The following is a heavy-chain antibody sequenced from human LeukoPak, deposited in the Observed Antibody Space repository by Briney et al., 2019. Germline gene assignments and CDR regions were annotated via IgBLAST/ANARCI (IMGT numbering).Heavy chain of an antibody. V-gene: IGHV3-74*01. D-gene: IGHD2-2*01. CDR3: AKAVGVGFCSSTTCYYFDY. CDR2: INSDGSGT. CDR1: GFTFSWYW. J-gene: IGHJ4*02. Sequence: PGGSLRLSCAASGFTFSWYWMHWVRRVPGKGLVWVSRINSDGSGTIYADSVKGRFTTSRDNAKNTLYLQMNSLRADDTAVYYCAKAVGVGFCSSTTCYYFDYWGQGTLVTVSS.